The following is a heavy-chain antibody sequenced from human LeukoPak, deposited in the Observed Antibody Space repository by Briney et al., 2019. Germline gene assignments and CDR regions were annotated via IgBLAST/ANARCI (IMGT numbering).Heavy chain of an antibody. CDR1: GDSISSSY. Sequence: SETLSLTCTVSGDSISSSYWSWIRQPPGKGLEWIGYVYYSGSTTYNPSLKGRVTMSVDTSKNQFSLRLNSVTAADTAVYYCARHFAYADAFDIWGQGTMVTVSS. J-gene: IGHJ3*02. CDR2: VYYSGST. CDR3: ARHFAYADAFDI. V-gene: IGHV4-59*08. D-gene: IGHD4-17*01.